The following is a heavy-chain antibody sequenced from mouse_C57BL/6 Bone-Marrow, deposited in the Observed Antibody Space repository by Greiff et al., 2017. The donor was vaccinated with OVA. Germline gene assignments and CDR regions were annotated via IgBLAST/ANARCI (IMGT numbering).Heavy chain of an antibody. Sequence: EVQLQQSGPELVKPGASVKIPCKASGYTFTDYNMDWVKQSHGKSLEWIGDINPTNGGTIYNQKFKGKATLTVDKSSSTAYMELRSLTSEDTAVYYCARSDGKRYFDVWGTGTTVTVSS. CDR2: INPTNGGT. CDR1: GYTFTDYN. D-gene: IGHD1-1*01. V-gene: IGHV1-18*01. J-gene: IGHJ1*03. CDR3: ARSDGKRYFDV.